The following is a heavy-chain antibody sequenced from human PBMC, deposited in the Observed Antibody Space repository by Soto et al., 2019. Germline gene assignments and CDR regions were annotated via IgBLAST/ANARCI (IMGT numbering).Heavy chain of an antibody. V-gene: IGHV6-1*01. CDR3: ARSDIDFGHVDY. CDR1: GASVSSNSAA. D-gene: IGHD5-12*01. CDR2: TYRRSKWYS. Sequence: QVQLQQSGPGLVKPSQTLSLTCAISGASVSSNSAAWHWIRQSPSRGLEWLGRTYRRSKWYSDYTVSVKSRITINPDTSKNQFSLQLNSVTPEDTAVDYCARSDIDFGHVDYWGQGTLVTVSS. J-gene: IGHJ4*02.